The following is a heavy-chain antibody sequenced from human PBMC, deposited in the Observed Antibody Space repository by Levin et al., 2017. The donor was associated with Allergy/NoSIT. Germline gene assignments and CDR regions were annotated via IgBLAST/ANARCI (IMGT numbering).Heavy chain of an antibody. Sequence: GESLKISCAASGFTFSDYYMSWIRQAPGKGLEWVSYISSSGSTIYYADSVKGRFTISRDNAKNSLYLQMNSLRAEDTAVYYCARDIYCSGGSCYSNNWFDPWGQGTLVTVSS. CDR1: GFTFSDYY. CDR2: ISSSGSTI. V-gene: IGHV3-11*01. D-gene: IGHD2-15*01. J-gene: IGHJ5*02. CDR3: ARDIYCSGGSCYSNNWFDP.